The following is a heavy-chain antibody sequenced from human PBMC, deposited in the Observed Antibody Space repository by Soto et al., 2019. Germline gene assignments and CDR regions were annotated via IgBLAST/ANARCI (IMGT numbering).Heavy chain of an antibody. Sequence: EVQLVESGGGLVKPGGSLRLSCAASGFTFSSYSMNWVRQAPGKGLEWVSSISSSSSYIYYADSVKGRFTISRDNAKNSLYLQMNSLRAEDTAVYYCARDLGGIAAAGIVIVALSHWFDPWGQGTLVTVSS. CDR2: ISSSSSYI. CDR3: ARDLGGIAAAGIVIVALSHWFDP. V-gene: IGHV3-21*01. J-gene: IGHJ5*02. CDR1: GFTFSSYS. D-gene: IGHD6-13*01.